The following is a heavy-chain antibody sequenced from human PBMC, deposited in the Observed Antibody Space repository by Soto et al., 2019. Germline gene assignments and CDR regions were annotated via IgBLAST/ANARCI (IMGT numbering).Heavy chain of an antibody. V-gene: IGHV4-59*01. CDR1: GGSISSYY. Sequence: SETLSLTCTVSGGSISSYYWSWIRQPPGKGLEWIGYIYYSGSTNYNPSLKSRVTISVDTSKNQFSLKLSSVTAVDTAVYYCAREARVVVAATGYYYYYGMDVWGQGTTVTVS. CDR2: IYYSGST. J-gene: IGHJ6*02. CDR3: AREARVVVAATGYYYYYGMDV. D-gene: IGHD2-15*01.